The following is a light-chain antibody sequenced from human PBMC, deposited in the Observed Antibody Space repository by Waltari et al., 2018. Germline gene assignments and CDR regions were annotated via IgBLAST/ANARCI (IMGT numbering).Light chain of an antibody. Sequence: EVVMTQSPATLSLSPGVRATLSCRASQSIGSSLAWYQQKPGQATSLLITGAFTRATGVPGRFSGSGSGSGTEFTLTIGSLQSEDSAIYYCQQYSNWPMYTFGQGTKLAIK. CDR2: GAF. CDR3: QQYSNWPMYT. CDR1: QSIGSS. J-gene: IGKJ2*01. V-gene: IGKV3-15*01.